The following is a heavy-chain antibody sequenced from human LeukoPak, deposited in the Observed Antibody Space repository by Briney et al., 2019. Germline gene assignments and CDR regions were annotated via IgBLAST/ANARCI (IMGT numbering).Heavy chain of an antibody. CDR3: ARQVDYVPY. D-gene: IGHD4-17*01. J-gene: IGHJ4*02. V-gene: IGHV4-39*01. Sequence: SETLSLTCTVSGGSISSSSYYWGWIRQPPGKGLEWIGSIFYSGSTYYNPSLKSRVTISVDTSKNQFSLKLSSVTAADTAVYYCARQVDYVPYWGQGTLVTVSS. CDR1: GGSISSSSYY. CDR2: IFYSGST.